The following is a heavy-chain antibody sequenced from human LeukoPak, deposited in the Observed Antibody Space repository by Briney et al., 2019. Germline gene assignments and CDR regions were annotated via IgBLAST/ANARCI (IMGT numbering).Heavy chain of an antibody. CDR3: ARLPGDAFDI. CDR2: IYHSGST. CDR1: GGSISSGGYS. V-gene: IGHV4-30-2*01. Sequence: PSETLSLTCAVPGGSISSGGYSWSWIRQPPGKGLEWIGYIYHSGSTYYNPSLKSRVTISVDRSKNQFSLKLSSVTAADTAVYYCARLPGDAFDIWGQGTMVTVSS. J-gene: IGHJ3*02.